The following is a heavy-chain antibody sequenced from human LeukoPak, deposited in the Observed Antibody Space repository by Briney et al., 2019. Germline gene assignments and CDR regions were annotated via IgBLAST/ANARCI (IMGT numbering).Heavy chain of an antibody. V-gene: IGHV3-48*03. CDR1: GFTFSSYE. D-gene: IGHD2-21*02. J-gene: IGHJ6*02. CDR2: ISSSGSTI. CDR3: ARGSSSTATRYYYYGMDV. Sequence: PGGSLRLSCAASGFTFSSYEMNWVRQAPGKGLEWVSYISSSGSTIYYADSVKGRFTISRDNAKNSLYLQMNSLRAEDTAAYYCARGSSSTATRYYYYGMDVWGQGTTVTVSS.